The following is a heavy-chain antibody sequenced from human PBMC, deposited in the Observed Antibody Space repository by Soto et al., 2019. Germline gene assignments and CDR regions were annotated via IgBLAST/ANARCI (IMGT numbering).Heavy chain of an antibody. CDR1: GFTFGSHA. CDR2: ISYYGSNK. V-gene: IGHV3-30*18. CDR3: AKEGRSHDDFWSGTVGSFDV. Sequence: QVHLVESGGGVVQPGRSLRLSCAVSGFTFGSHAMHWVRQAPGKGLERVTYISYYGSNKAYGDSVKGRFTISRDNYKSIMYLQMNNLPSEDTALYYCAKEGRSHDDFWSGTVGSFDVWGQGTMVTVSS. J-gene: IGHJ3*01. D-gene: IGHD3-3*01.